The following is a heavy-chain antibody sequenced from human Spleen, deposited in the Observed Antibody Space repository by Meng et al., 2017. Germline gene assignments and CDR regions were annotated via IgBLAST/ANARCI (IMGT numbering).Heavy chain of an antibody. Sequence: QVHLQESGRGLVKPSQTLSLTCTVSGGSINNADYYWSWTPQPPGKGLEWIGYIYYSGSTYYNPSLKSRVTMSVDTSKNQFSLKLSSVTAADTTVYYCALVTDWYFDLWGRGTLVTVSS. CDR1: GGSINNADYY. V-gene: IGHV4-30-4*01. CDR2: IYYSGST. CDR3: ALVTDWYFDL. D-gene: IGHD2-21*02. J-gene: IGHJ2*01.